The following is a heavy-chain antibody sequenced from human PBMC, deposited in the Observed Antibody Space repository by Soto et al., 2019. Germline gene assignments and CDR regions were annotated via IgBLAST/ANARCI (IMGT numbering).Heavy chain of an antibody. CDR3: PRVFRGVGARGFAAFDL. CDR2: IYYSGST. D-gene: IGHD1-26*01. V-gene: IGHV4-31*03. CDR1: GGSISSGGYY. J-gene: IGHJ3*01. Sequence: SETLSLTCTVSGGSISSGGYYWSWIRQLPGKGLDWIGYIYYSGSTYYNPSLKSRVTISVDTSQNHFSLNLNSVNAADTAVYFCPRVFRGVGARGFAAFDLWGQGTMVTVSS.